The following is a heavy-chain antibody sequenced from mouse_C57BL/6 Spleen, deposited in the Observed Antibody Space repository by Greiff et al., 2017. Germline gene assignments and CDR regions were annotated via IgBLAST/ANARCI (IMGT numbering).Heavy chain of an antibody. CDR1: GYTFTSYW. V-gene: IGHV1-53*01. D-gene: IGHD2-1*01. Sequence: VQLQQPGTELVKPGASVKLSCKASGYTFTSYWMHWVKQRPGQGLEWIGNINPTNGGTHYNQKFKGKATLTVDKASSTAYMQLSSQTSEDSAVDYGARGGNLLAYWGQGTLVTVSA. J-gene: IGHJ3*01. CDR2: INPTNGGT. CDR3: ARGGNLLAY.